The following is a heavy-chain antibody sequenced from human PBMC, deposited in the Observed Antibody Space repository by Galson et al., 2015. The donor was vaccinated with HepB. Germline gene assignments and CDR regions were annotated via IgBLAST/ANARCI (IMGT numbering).Heavy chain of an antibody. CDR1: GFTFSSYA. CDR2: ISYDGSNK. V-gene: IGHV3-30*04. J-gene: IGHJ4*02. CDR3: ARAAELDY. Sequence: SLRLSCAASGFTFSSYAMHWVRQAPGKGLEWVAVISYDGSNKYYADSVKGRFTISRDNSKNTLYLQMNSLRAEDTAVYYCARAAELDYWGQGTLVTVSS. D-gene: IGHD2-2*01.